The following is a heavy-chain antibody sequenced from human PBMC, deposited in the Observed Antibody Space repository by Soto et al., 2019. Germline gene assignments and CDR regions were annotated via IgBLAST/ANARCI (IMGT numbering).Heavy chain of an antibody. CDR1: GFTFSSYA. CDR2: ISYDGSNK. Sequence: GSLRLSCAASGFTFSSYAMHWVRQAPGKGLEWVAVISYDGSNKYYADSVKGRFTISRDNSKNTLYLQMNSLRAEDTAVYYCAAAAGKDYYGTDVWGQGTTVTVSS. CDR3: AAAAGKDYYGTDV. J-gene: IGHJ6*02. D-gene: IGHD6-13*01. V-gene: IGHV3-30-3*01.